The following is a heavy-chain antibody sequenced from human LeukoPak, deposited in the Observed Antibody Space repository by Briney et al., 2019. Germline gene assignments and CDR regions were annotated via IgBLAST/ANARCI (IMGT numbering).Heavy chain of an antibody. J-gene: IGHJ5*02. CDR1: GFTFSSYA. Sequence: GGSLRLSCAASGFTFSSYAMSWVRQAPGKGLEWVSAISGSGGSTYYADSVKGRFTISRDNAKNTLYLQMNSLRAEDTAVYYCARVLTGSWDWFDPWGQGTLVTVSS. V-gene: IGHV3-23*01. D-gene: IGHD2-8*02. CDR3: ARVLTGSWDWFDP. CDR2: ISGSGGST.